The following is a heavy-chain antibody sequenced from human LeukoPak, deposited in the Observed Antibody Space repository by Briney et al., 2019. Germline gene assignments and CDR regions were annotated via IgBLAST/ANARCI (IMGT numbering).Heavy chain of an antibody. V-gene: IGHV1-8*01. D-gene: IGHD4-11*01. CDR2: MNPNSGNT. Sequence: ASVKVSCKAYGYTFTSYGITWARQATGQGLEWMGWMNPNSGNTGYAQKFQGRVTITRNTSISTAYMELSSLRSEDTAVYYCASTRAGYDYSNDDAFDIWGQGTMVTVSS. CDR3: ASTRAGYDYSNDDAFDI. J-gene: IGHJ3*02. CDR1: GYTFTSYG.